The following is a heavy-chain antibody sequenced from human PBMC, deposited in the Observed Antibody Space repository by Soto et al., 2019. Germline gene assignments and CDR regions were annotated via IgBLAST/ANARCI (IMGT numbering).Heavy chain of an antibody. Sequence: PGESLKISCKGSGYSFTSYWIGWVRQMPGKGLEWMGIIYPGDSDTRYSPSFQGQVTISADKSISTAYLQWSSLKASDTAMYYWARTITVTSLCYYYYYYMDVGGKGTTVTVSS. D-gene: IGHD4-17*01. CDR3: ARTITVTSLCYYYYYYMDV. J-gene: IGHJ6*03. CDR2: IYPGDSDT. V-gene: IGHV5-51*01. CDR1: GYSFTSYW.